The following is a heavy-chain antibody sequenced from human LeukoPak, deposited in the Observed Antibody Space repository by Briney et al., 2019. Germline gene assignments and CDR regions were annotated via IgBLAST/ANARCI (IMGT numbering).Heavy chain of an antibody. CDR1: GFTFSSYA. CDR2: ISYDGSNK. Sequence: GGSLRLSCAASGFTFSSYAMSWVRQAPGKGLEWVAVISYDGSNKYYADSVKGRFTISRDNSKNTLYLQMNSLRAEDTAVYYCARGREELRLDYWGQGTLVTVSS. V-gene: IGHV3-30*01. J-gene: IGHJ4*02. D-gene: IGHD1-7*01. CDR3: ARGREELRLDY.